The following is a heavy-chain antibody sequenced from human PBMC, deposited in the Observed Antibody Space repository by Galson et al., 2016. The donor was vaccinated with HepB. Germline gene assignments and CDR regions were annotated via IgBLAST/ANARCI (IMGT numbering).Heavy chain of an antibody. V-gene: IGHV3-74*01. Sequence: SLRLACATSGFTYSTYWMHWVRQTPGKGLVWVSLINSDGSDTIYADSVKGRFTISRDNSKNTLFLQMNSLRPEDKAVYFCARDPVACAPDYFDYWGQGTLVTVSS. J-gene: IGHJ4*02. CDR2: INSDGSDT. CDR1: GFTYSTYW. CDR3: ARDPVACAPDYFDY. D-gene: IGHD2-15*01.